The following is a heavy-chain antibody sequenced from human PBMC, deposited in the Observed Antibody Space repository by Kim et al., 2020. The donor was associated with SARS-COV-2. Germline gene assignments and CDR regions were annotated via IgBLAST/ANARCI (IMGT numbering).Heavy chain of an antibody. J-gene: IGHJ4*01. CDR2: IYYSGST. Sequence: SETLSLTCTVSGGSISSSSYYWGWIRQPPGKGLEWIGSIYYSGSTYYNPSLKSRVTISVDTSKNQFSLKLSSVTAADTAVYYCARTSLRYFDWLLFAFD. CDR3: ARTSLRYFDWLLFAFD. CDR1: GGSISSSSYY. D-gene: IGHD3-9*01. V-gene: IGHV4-39*01.